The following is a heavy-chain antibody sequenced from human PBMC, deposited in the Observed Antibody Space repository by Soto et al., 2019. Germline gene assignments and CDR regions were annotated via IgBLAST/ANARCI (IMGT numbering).Heavy chain of an antibody. J-gene: IGHJ4*02. CDR2: IWYDGSNK. D-gene: IGHD3-22*01. CDR1: GFTFSSYG. Sequence: GGSLRLSCAASGFTFSSYGMHWVRQAPGKGLEWVAVIWYDGSNKYYADSVKGRFTISRDNSKNTLYLQMNSLRAEDTAVYYCARDPSYYDSSGYHDYWGQGTLVTVSS. V-gene: IGHV3-33*01. CDR3: ARDPSYYDSSGYHDY.